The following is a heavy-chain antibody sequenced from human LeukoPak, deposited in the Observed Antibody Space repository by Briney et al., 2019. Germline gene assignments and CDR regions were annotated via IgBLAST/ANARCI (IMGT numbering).Heavy chain of an antibody. CDR2: IRYDGSNK. Sequence: GGSLRLSCAASGFSFGSYGMHWVRQAPGKGLEWVAFIRYDGSNKYYADSVKGRFTISRDNSKNTLYLQMNSLRAEDTAVYYCARDRPTLTGYYPFDYWGQGTLVTVSS. CDR3: ARDRPTLTGYYPFDY. J-gene: IGHJ4*02. D-gene: IGHD3-9*01. V-gene: IGHV3-30*02. CDR1: GFSFGSYG.